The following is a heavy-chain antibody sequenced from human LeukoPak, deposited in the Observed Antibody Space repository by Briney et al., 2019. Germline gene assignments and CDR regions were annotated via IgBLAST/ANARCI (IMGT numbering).Heavy chain of an antibody. CDR2: IYYSGST. J-gene: IGHJ6*02. D-gene: IGHD3-22*01. CDR3: ARAPLNDYDSSGDTYYYGMDV. Sequence: SETLSLTCTVSGGSISSGGYYWSWIRQHPGKGLEWIGYIYYSGSTYYNPSLKSRVTISVDTSKNQFSLKLSSVTAADTAVYYCARAPLNDYDSSGDTYYYGMDVWGQGTTVTVSS. CDR1: GGSISSGGYY. V-gene: IGHV4-31*03.